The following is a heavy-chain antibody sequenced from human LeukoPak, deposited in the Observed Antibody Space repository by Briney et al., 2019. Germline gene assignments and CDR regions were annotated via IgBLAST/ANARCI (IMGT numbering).Heavy chain of an antibody. CDR2: INSDGSGT. J-gene: IGHJ4*02. Sequence: GGSLRLSCAASGVTFSTSWVHWVRQAPGKGLVWVSRINSDGSGTNYADSVKGRFTISRDNAKNTLYLQMNSLRADDTAVYYCARAPFDSGGYYYDSFDYWGQGTLVTVSS. V-gene: IGHV3-74*01. D-gene: IGHD3-22*01. CDR1: GVTFSTSW. CDR3: ARAPFDSGGYYYDSFDY.